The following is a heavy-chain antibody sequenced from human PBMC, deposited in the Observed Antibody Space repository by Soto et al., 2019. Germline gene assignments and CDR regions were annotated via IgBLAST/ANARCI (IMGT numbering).Heavy chain of an antibody. J-gene: IGHJ4*02. CDR1: GFTFSSYA. CDR2: ISGSGGST. D-gene: IGHD6-13*01. V-gene: IGHV3-23*01. Sequence: EVQLLESGGGLVQPGGSLRLSCAASGFTFSSYAMSWVRQAPGKGLEWVSAISGSGGSTYYADSVKGRFTISRDNSKNTLYLQMNSLRAEDTAAYYCAKPLDSSSWYFSSGSLFDYWGQGTLVTVSS. CDR3: AKPLDSSSWYFSSGSLFDY.